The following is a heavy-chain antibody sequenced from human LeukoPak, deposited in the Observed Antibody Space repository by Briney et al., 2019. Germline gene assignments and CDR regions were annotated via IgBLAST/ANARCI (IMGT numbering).Heavy chain of an antibody. V-gene: IGHV4-59*01. J-gene: IGHJ5*02. CDR2: IFYTGST. D-gene: IGHD3-10*01. CDR1: GVSISGNY. CDR3: AKDLYGSGSYYQNWFDP. Sequence: SETLSLTCTVSGVSISGNYWSWIRQPPGKGLEWIGYIFYTGSTNYNPSLQSRVTILLDTSKNQFSLKLSSVSAADTAVYYCAKDLYGSGSYYQNWFDPWGQGTLVTVSS.